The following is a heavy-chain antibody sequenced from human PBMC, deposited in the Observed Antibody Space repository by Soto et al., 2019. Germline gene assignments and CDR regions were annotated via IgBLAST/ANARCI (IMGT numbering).Heavy chain of an antibody. CDR3: ARVKRGPDAFDI. CDR1: GGSFSGYY. CDR2: INHSGST. J-gene: IGHJ3*02. D-gene: IGHD3-10*01. V-gene: IGHV4-34*01. Sequence: SETLSLTCAVYGGSFSGYYWSWIRQPPGKGLEWIGEINHSGSTNYNPSLKSRVTISVDTSKNQFSLKLSSVTAADTAVYYCARVKRGPDAFDIWGQGTM.